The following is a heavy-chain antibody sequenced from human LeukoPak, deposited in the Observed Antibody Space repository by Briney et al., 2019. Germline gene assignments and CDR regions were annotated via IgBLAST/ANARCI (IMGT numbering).Heavy chain of an antibody. V-gene: IGHV3-30-3*01. J-gene: IGHJ4*02. D-gene: IGHD1-26*01. Sequence: GGSLRLSCAASVFTFSSYAMHWVRQAPGKGLEWVAVISYDGSNKYYADSVKGRFTISRDNSKNTLYLQMNSLGAEDTAVYYCARAVGATGGAFDYWGQGTLVTVSS. CDR1: VFTFSSYA. CDR2: ISYDGSNK. CDR3: ARAVGATGGAFDY.